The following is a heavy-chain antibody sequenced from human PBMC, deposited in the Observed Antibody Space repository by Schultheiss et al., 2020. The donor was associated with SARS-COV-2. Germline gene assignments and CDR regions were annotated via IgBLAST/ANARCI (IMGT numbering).Heavy chain of an antibody. V-gene: IGHV3-74*01. J-gene: IGHJ4*02. CDR1: GFTFTKYW. CDR2: IFSDGSST. D-gene: IGHD3-10*01. CDR3: ANWGGEEGDY. Sequence: GESLKISCAASGFTFTKYWMHWVRQAPGKGLVWVSRIFSDGSSTSYADSVKGRFTISRDNAKNMVYLQMNSLRAEDTAVYYCANWGGEEGDYWGQGTLVTVSS.